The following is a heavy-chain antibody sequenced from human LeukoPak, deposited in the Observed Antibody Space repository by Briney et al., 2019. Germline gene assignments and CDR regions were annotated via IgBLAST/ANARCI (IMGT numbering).Heavy chain of an antibody. J-gene: IGHJ4*02. V-gene: IGHV3-74*01. CDR3: ARGLSGYASSLGY. D-gene: IGHD6-6*01. Sequence: GGSLRLSCAASGFTFSSYWMHWVRQAPGKGLVWVSRINSDGSSTSYADSVRGRFSISRDNAKNTPYLQMNSLRAEDTAVYYCARGLSGYASSLGYWGQGTLVTVSA. CDR1: GFTFSSYW. CDR2: INSDGSST.